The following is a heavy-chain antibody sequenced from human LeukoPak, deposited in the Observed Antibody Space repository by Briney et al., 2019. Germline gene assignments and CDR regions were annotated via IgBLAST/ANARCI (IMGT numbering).Heavy chain of an antibody. J-gene: IGHJ6*03. Sequence: GESLRLSCAADGFTFRKHWMSWVRQAMGKGLECVAKIKEDGSEKHYVDSVKGRFTISRDNAKNSLYLQMNSLRAEDTAVYYCAREAAGWAYYYGSGSYTKINYYYYYMDVWGKGTTVTISS. V-gene: IGHV3-7*01. D-gene: IGHD3-10*01. CDR2: IKEDGSEK. CDR1: GFTFRKHW. CDR3: AREAAGWAYYYGSGSYTKINYYYYYMDV.